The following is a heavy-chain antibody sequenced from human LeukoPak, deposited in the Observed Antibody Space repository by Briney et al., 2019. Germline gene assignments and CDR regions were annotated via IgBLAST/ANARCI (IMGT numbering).Heavy chain of an antibody. CDR2: IYTSGST. V-gene: IGHV4-4*07. Sequence: PSETLSLTCTVSGGSISSYYWSWIRQPAGKGLEWIGRIYTSGSTNYNPSLKSRVTMSVDTSKDQFSLKLSSVTAADTAVYYCARDKASTMIAVVIAFSPTNWFDPWSQGTLVTVSS. D-gene: IGHD3-22*01. CDR3: ARDKASTMIAVVIAFSPTNWFDP. CDR1: GGSISSYY. J-gene: IGHJ5*02.